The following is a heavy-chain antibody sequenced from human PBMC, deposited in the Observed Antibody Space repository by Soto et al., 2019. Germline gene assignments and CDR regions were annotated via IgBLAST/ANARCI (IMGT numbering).Heavy chain of an antibody. D-gene: IGHD3-22*01. CDR1: GGSISSSSYY. CDR3: ASPGSYYYDSSLFDY. CDR2: IYYSGST. V-gene: IGHV4-39*01. J-gene: IGHJ4*02. Sequence: SETLSLTCTVSGGSISSSSYYWGWIRQPPGKGLEWIGSIYYSGSTYYNPSLKSRVTISVDTSKNQFSLKLGSVTAADTAVYYCASPGSYYYDSSLFDYWGQGTLVTVSS.